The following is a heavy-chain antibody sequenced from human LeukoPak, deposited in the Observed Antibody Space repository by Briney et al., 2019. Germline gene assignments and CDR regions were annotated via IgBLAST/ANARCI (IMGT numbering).Heavy chain of an antibody. V-gene: IGHV4-34*01. CDR1: GGSFSGYY. CDR3: AKDHGSWPYYLDY. J-gene: IGHJ4*02. Sequence: SETLSLTCAVYGGSFSGYYWSWIRQPPGKGLEWIGEINHSGSTNYNPSLKSRVTISVDTSKNQFSLKLSSVTAADTAVYYCAKDHGSWPYYLDYWGQGTLVTVSS. D-gene: IGHD6-13*01. CDR2: INHSGST.